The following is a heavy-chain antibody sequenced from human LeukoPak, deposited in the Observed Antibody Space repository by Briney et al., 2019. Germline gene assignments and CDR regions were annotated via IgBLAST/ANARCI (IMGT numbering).Heavy chain of an antibody. V-gene: IGHV4-31*03. CDR1: GGSISSGGYY. D-gene: IGHD3-22*01. Sequence: SQTLSLTCTVSGGSISSGGYYWSWIRQHPGKGLEWFGWIHNSGSTENNPSLKSRVTMSVDTSKNQISLRLYSVTAADTAVYYCVREGYDSSGYYLDSWGQGTLVTVSS. J-gene: IGHJ4*02. CDR2: IHNSGST. CDR3: VREGYDSSGYYLDS.